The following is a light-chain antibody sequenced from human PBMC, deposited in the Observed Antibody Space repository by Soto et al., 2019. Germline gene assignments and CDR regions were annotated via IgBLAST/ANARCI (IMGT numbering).Light chain of an antibody. J-gene: IGKJ4*01. Sequence: ETVLTQSPGTLSLPPGERATLSCRASQPVFIRYLAWYQQKPGQAHRLLIYGAYNRATGIPDRFSGSGSGTDFTLTIRRLEPEDFAVYYCQQSNNWPHLPFGGGHQVDLK. CDR1: QPVFIRY. CDR2: GAY. V-gene: IGKV3-20*01. CDR3: QQSNNWPHLP.